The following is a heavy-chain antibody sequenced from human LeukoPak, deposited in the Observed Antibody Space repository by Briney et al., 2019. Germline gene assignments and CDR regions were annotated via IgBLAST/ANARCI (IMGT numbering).Heavy chain of an antibody. CDR2: IYTSGST. V-gene: IGHV4-4*07. CDR3: ARSSSSWYPLDFDY. D-gene: IGHD6-13*01. J-gene: IGHJ4*02. Sequence: PSETLSLTCTVSGGSISSYYWSWIRPPAGKGLEWIGRIYTSGSTNYNPSLKSRVTMSVDTSKNQFSLKLSSVTAADTAVYYCARSSSSWYPLDFDYWGQGTLVTVSS. CDR1: GGSISSYY.